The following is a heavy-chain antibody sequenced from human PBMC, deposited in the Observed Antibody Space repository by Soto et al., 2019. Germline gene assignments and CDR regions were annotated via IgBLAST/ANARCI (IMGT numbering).Heavy chain of an antibody. CDR1: GFTFSSYA. V-gene: IGHV3-30-3*01. Sequence: QVQLVESGGGVVQPGRSLRLSCAASGFTFSSYAMHWVRQAPGKGLEWVAVISYDGSNKYYADSVKGRFTISRDNSKNTLYLQMNSLRAEDTAVYYCARWAVAGTQYYYGMDVWGQGTTFTVSS. CDR2: ISYDGSNK. J-gene: IGHJ6*02. D-gene: IGHD6-19*01. CDR3: ARWAVAGTQYYYGMDV.